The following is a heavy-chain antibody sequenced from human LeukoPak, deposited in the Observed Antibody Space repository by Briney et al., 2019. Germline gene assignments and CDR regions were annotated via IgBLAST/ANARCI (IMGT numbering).Heavy chain of an antibody. Sequence: SETLSLTCTVSGGSISSYYWSWLRQPPGKGLEWIGYIYYSGSTNYNPSLKSRVTISVDTSKNQFSLKLSSVTAADTAVYYCARIAVAEGFDPWGQGTLVTVSS. CDR3: ARIAVAEGFDP. V-gene: IGHV4-59*01. D-gene: IGHD6-19*01. J-gene: IGHJ5*02. CDR2: IYYSGST. CDR1: GGSISSYY.